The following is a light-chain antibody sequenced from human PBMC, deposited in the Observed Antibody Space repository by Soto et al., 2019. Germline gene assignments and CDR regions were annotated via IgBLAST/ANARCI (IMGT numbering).Light chain of an antibody. CDR2: GAS. CDR3: QQSYSSWLT. V-gene: IGKV4-1*01. CDR1: QSFLYSSNNKNY. Sequence: DNVMSQSPASQAVSLGQRATMNCKSSQSFLYSSNNKNYLAWYQQKPGTAPKLLVYGASTLQDGVPSRFSGSGSGTDFTLTISRLQPEDFAVYYCQQSYSSWLTFGGGTKVDFK. J-gene: IGKJ4*01.